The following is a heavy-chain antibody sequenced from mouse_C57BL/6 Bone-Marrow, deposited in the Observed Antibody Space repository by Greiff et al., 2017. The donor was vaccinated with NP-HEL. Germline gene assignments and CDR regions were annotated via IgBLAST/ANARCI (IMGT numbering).Heavy chain of an antibody. D-gene: IGHD1-1*01. V-gene: IGHV1-63*01. CDR3: ARWYYGHWYFDV. CDR2: IYPGGGYT. J-gene: IGHJ1*03. Sequence: QVQLQQSGAELVRPGTSVKMSCKASGYTFTNYWIGWAKQRPGHGLEWIGDIYPGGGYTNYNEKFKGKATLTADKSSSTAYLQFSSLTSEDSAIYYCARWYYGHWYFDVWGTGTTVTVSS. CDR1: GYTFTNYW.